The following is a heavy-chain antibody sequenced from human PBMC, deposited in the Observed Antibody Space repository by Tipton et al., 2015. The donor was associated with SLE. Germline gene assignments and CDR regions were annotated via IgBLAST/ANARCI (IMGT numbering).Heavy chain of an antibody. Sequence: TLSLTCPVYGGSFSAYYWSWIRQSPGKGLEWIGEINHSRSTDYNPSLKSRVTMSVDTSKNQVSLKLSSVTAADSAVYFCATGAMGRPVDSWGQGTLVTVSS. CDR1: GGSFSAYY. V-gene: IGHV4-34*01. CDR3: ATGAMGRPVDS. D-gene: IGHD2-8*01. J-gene: IGHJ4*02. CDR2: INHSRST.